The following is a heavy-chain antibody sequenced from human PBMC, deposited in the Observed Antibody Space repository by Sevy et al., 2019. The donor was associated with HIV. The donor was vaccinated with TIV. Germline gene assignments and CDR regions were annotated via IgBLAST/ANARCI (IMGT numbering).Heavy chain of an antibody. CDR1: GFTFSSYG. J-gene: IGHJ4*02. D-gene: IGHD6-6*01. CDR2: ISYDGSNK. Sequence: GGSLRLSCAASGFTFSSYGMHWVRQAPGKGLEWVAVISYDGSNKYYADSVKGRFTISRDNSKNTLYLQMNSLRAEDTAVYYCARETRDSSSSQVDYWGQGTLVTVSS. V-gene: IGHV3-30*03. CDR3: ARETRDSSSSQVDY.